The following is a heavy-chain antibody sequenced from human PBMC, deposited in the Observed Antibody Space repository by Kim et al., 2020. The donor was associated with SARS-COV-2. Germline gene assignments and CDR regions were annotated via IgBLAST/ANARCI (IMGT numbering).Heavy chain of an antibody. J-gene: IGHJ4*02. Sequence: AQKFQGRVTMTRNTSISTAYMELSSLRSEDTAVYYCARGFYFGELDLFDYWGQGTLVTVSS. V-gene: IGHV1-8*01. D-gene: IGHD3-10*01. CDR3: ARGFYFGELDLFDY.